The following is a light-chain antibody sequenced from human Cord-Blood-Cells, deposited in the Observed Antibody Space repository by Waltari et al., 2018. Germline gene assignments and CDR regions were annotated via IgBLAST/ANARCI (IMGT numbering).Light chain of an antibody. V-gene: IGLV2-14*01. CDR1: TSDVGGYNY. CDR2: EVS. J-gene: IGLJ1*01. Sequence: QSALTQPASVSGSPGPSTPIPCPGPTSDVGGYNYVPWYQPHPGKAPKLMIYEVSNRPSGVSNRFSGSKSGNTASLTISGLQAEDEADYYCSSYTSSSTPYVFGTGTKVTVL. CDR3: SSYTSSSTPYV.